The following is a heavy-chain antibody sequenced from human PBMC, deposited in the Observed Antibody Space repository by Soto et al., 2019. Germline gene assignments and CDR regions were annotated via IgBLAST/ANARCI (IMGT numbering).Heavy chain of an antibody. J-gene: IGHJ4*02. CDR2: IIPILGIA. D-gene: IGHD3-16*02. V-gene: IGHV1-69*02. Sequence: SVKVSCKASGGTFSSYTISWVRQAPGQGLEWMGRIIPILGIANYAQKFQGRVTITANKSTSTAYMELSSLRSEDTAVYYCARGLAEYDSVWESYRYAGNDSWGLGTLVTVSS. CDR1: GGTFSSYT. CDR3: ARGLAEYDSVWESYRYAGNDS.